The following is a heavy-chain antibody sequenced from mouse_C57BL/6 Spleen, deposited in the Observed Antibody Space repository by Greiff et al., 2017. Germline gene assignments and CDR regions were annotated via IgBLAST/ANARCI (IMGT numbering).Heavy chain of an antibody. D-gene: IGHD1-1*01. V-gene: IGHV8-8*01. J-gene: IGHJ1*03. Sequence: QVTLKASCPGILQPSQTLSLTCSFSGFSLRTFGMGVGWIRQPSGKGLEWLAHIWWDDDKYYNPALKSRLTISKDTSKNQVFLKIANVDTADTATYYCARNYYGSSYWYFDVWGTGTTVTVAS. CDR1: GFSLRTFGMG. CDR2: IWWDDDK. CDR3: ARNYYGSSYWYFDV.